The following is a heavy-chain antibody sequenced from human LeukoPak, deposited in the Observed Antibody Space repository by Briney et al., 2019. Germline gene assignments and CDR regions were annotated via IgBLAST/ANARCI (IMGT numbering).Heavy chain of an antibody. CDR2: TGGDGIA. CDR1: GFTFTDHP. D-gene: IGHD3-16*01. J-gene: IGHJ4*02. V-gene: IGHV3-69-1*01. Sequence: PGESLRLSCVASGFTFTDHPTNWVRQAPGKGLEWISYTGGDGIAFYADSVKGRFTASKDDARKSMYLQMNSPRVEDTAVYYCAKDRANWAIDDWGQGTQVTVSS. CDR3: AKDRANWAIDD.